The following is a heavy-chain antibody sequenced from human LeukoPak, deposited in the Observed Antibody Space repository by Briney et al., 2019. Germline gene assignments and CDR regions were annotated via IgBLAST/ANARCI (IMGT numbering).Heavy chain of an antibody. CDR2: IWYDGSNK. Sequence: GGSLRPSCAASGFTFSSYGMHWVRQAPGKGLEWVAVIWYDGSNKYYADSVKGRFTISRDNSKNTLYLQMNSLRAEDTAVYYCARDPAYGDYASNYYYYYGMDVWGQGTTVTVSS. D-gene: IGHD4-17*01. CDR1: GFTFSSYG. J-gene: IGHJ6*02. V-gene: IGHV3-33*01. CDR3: ARDPAYGDYASNYYYYYGMDV.